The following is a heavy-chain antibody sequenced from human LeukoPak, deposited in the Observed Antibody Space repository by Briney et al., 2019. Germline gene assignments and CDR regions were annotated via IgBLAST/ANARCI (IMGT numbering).Heavy chain of an antibody. Sequence: GGSLRLSCAVSGFTFSDYYMSWIRQAPGKGLEWVSYISSSGSTIYYADSVKGRFTISRDNAKNSLYLQMNSLRAEDTAVYYCARDSRYSSTTDYWGQGTLVTVSS. CDR3: ARDSRYSSTTDY. CDR2: ISSSGSTI. CDR1: GFTFSDYY. V-gene: IGHV3-11*04. J-gene: IGHJ4*02. D-gene: IGHD6-13*01.